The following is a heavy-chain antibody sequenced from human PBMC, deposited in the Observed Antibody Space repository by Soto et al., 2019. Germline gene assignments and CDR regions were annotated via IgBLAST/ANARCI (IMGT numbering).Heavy chain of an antibody. J-gene: IGHJ6*02. CDR1: GYTFTSYD. D-gene: IGHD2-15*01. V-gene: IGHV1-8*01. CDR3: ARVEAARYYYGMDV. CDR2: MNPNSGKT. Sequence: QVQLVQSGAEVKKPGASVKVSCKASGYTFTSYDINWVRQATGQGLEWMGWMNPNSGKTGYAQKFQGRVTMTRNTSISTASMELSSLRSEATAVYFCARVEAARYYYGMDVWGQGTTVTVSS.